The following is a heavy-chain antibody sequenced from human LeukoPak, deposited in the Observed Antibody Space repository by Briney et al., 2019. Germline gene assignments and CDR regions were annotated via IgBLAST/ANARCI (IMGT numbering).Heavy chain of an antibody. CDR3: ARGKSRYSSGWTLGY. J-gene: IGHJ4*02. V-gene: IGHV4-34*01. D-gene: IGHD6-19*01. CDR1: GGSFRGYY. Sequence: PSETLCLTCAVYGGSFRGYYWSWIPHPPGKGREWRREINHSGNTNYNPSLKSRVTISVDTSKNQFSLKLSSVTAADTAVYYCARGKSRYSSGWTLGYWGQGTLVTVSS. CDR2: INHSGNT.